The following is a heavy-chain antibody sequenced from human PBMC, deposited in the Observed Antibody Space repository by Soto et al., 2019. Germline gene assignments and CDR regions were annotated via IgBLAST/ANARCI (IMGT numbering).Heavy chain of an antibody. CDR2: IYYSGST. V-gene: IGHV4-59*01. J-gene: IGHJ4*02. D-gene: IGHD3-16*01. Sequence: PSETLSLTCTVSGGSISSYYWSWIRQPPGKGLEWIGYIYYSGSTNYNPSLKSRVTISVDTSKNQFSLKLSSVTAADTAVYYCARAFSMITFGVHDEYFDYWGQGTLVTVSS. CDR1: GGSISSYY. CDR3: ARAFSMITFGVHDEYFDY.